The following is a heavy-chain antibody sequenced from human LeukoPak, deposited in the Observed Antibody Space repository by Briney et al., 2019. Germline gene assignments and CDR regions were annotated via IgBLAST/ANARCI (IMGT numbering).Heavy chain of an antibody. Sequence: ASVKVSCKASGYTFTSYGISWVRQAPGQGLEWMGWISAHNGNANYAQKLQGRVTMTTDTSTSTAYMELRSLRSDDTAVYYCARVKEGSSIAALGYYFDYWGQGTLVTVSS. CDR1: GYTFTSYG. D-gene: IGHD6-6*01. CDR2: ISAHNGNA. J-gene: IGHJ4*02. V-gene: IGHV1-18*01. CDR3: ARVKEGSSIAALGYYFDY.